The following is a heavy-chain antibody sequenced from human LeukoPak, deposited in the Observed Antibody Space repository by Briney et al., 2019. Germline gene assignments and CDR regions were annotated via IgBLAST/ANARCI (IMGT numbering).Heavy chain of an antibody. D-gene: IGHD5-12*01. CDR2: IKSKIDGGTR. V-gene: IGHV3-15*01. J-gene: IGHJ4*02. Sequence: GGSLRLSCEGSGFTFSFYSMNWVRQAPGKGLEWVGRIKSKIDGGTRDYAAPVKGRFSISRDDSKNTLYLQMNSLKTEDTAVYYCTTAHSGYDYGLDDYWGQGTLVTVSS. CDR1: GFTFSFYS. CDR3: TTAHSGYDYGLDDY.